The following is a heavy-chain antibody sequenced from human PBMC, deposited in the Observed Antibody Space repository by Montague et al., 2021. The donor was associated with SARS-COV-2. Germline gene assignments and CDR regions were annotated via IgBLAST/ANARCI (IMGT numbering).Heavy chain of an antibody. V-gene: IGHV4-59*01. CDR3: ARVGRGSSWYEVAFDI. CDR2: IYNSGGT. D-gene: IGHD6-13*01. CDR1: GGSISRYS. Sequence: SETLSLTCTVSGGSISRYSWTWIRQPPGKGLEWIGYIYNSGGTNXTPSLTSRVTISVDTSKNQFSLKLSSVAAADTAVYYCARVGRGSSWYEVAFDIWGQGTMVTVSS. J-gene: IGHJ3*02.